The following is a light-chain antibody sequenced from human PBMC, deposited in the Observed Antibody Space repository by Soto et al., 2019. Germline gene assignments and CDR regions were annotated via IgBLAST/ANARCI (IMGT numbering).Light chain of an antibody. Sequence: NFMLTQPHSVSESPGKTVTISCTRSSGSIASNYVQWYQQRPGSAPTIVICENNLRPSGVPDRFSGSIDSSSNSASLTISGLKTEDEAYYYCQSYDSSTLWVFGGGTKVTVL. CDR2: ENN. CDR1: SGSIASNY. CDR3: QSYDSSTLWV. V-gene: IGLV6-57*03. J-gene: IGLJ3*02.